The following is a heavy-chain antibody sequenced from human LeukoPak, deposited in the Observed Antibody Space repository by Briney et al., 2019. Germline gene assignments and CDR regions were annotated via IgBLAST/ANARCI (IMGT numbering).Heavy chain of an antibody. D-gene: IGHD3-16*01. CDR2: IKHDGSED. V-gene: IGHV3-7*03. CDR3: VRGGELVGSYFDY. J-gene: IGHJ4*02. Sequence: PGGSLRLSCAASGFTFSNYWMTWVRQAPGKGLEWVANIKHDGSEDYYLDSVKGRFTISRDNAKNSLYLQINSLRAEDTALYYCVRGGELVGSYFDYWGPGTLVTVSS. CDR1: GFTFSNYW.